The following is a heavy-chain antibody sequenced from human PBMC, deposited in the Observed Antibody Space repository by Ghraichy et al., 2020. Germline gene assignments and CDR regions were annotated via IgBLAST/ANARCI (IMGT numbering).Heavy chain of an antibody. V-gene: IGHV3-30*18. CDR2: ISYDGSNK. Sequence: LSLTCAASGFTFSSYGMHWVRQAPGKGLEWVAVISYDGSNKYYADSVKGRFTISRDNSKNTLYLQMNSLRAEDTAVYYCAKGSASLDYWGQGTLVTVSS. CDR3: AKGSASLDY. J-gene: IGHJ4*02. CDR1: GFTFSSYG.